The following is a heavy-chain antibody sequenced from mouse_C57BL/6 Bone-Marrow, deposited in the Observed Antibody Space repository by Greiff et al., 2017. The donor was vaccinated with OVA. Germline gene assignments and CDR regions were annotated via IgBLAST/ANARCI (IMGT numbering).Heavy chain of an antibody. CDR1: GFTFSSYA. CDR2: ISDGGSYT. V-gene: IGHV5-4*01. D-gene: IGHD1-2*01. J-gene: IGHJ2*01. Sequence: DVQLVESGGGLVKPGGSLKLSCAASGFTFSSYAMSWVRQSPEKRLEWVATISDGGSYTYYPDNVKGRFTISRDNAKNNLYLQMSHLKSEDTAMYYCAREGGLLRPYYIDYWGQGTTLTVSS. CDR3: AREGGLLRPYYIDY.